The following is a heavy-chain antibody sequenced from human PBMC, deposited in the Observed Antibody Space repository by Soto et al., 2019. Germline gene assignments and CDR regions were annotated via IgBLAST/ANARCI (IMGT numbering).Heavy chain of an antibody. CDR1: GFRFQDYA. CDR2: ISWNSNNI. Sequence: EVQLVESGGGLIQPGHSLRLSCEASGFRFQDYAMHWVRQAPGEGLEWVSGISWNSNNIGYGDSVKGRFTISRDNVKNSLYLQMDSLRPEDTAFYYCAKDGGGPTDCIDYWGQGSLVTVSS. J-gene: IGHJ4*02. CDR3: AKDGGGPTDCIDY. D-gene: IGHD3-16*01. V-gene: IGHV3-9*01.